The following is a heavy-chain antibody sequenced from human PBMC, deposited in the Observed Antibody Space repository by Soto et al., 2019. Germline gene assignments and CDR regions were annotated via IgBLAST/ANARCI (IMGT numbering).Heavy chain of an antibody. Sequence: SETLSLTCTVSGGSISSGGYYWSWIRQHPGKGLEWIGYIYYSGSTYYNPSLKSRVTISVDTSKNQFSLKLSSVTAADTAVYYCARVRDCTNGVCYTGTFDYWGQGTLVTVSS. D-gene: IGHD2-8*01. CDR2: IYYSGST. CDR3: ARVRDCTNGVCYTGTFDY. CDR1: GGSISSGGYY. V-gene: IGHV4-31*03. J-gene: IGHJ4*02.